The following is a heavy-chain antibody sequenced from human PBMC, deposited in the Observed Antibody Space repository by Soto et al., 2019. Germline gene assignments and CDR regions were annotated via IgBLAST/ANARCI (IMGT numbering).Heavy chain of an antibody. D-gene: IGHD6-19*01. V-gene: IGHV3-74*01. CDR3: SYRSSGWYVLDY. CDR1: GFTFSSYW. Sequence: EVQLVESGGGLVQPGGSLRLSCAASGFTFSSYWMHWVRQAPGKGLVWVSRINSDGSSTSYADSVKGRFTISRDNAKNTLYLQMNSLRAEDTAVYYCSYRSSGWYVLDYWGQGTLVTVSS. CDR2: INSDGSST. J-gene: IGHJ4*02.